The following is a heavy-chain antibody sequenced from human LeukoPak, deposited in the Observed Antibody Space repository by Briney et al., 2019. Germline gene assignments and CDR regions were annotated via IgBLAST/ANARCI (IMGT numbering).Heavy chain of an antibody. J-gene: IGHJ4*02. D-gene: IGHD6-19*01. CDR2: IYYSGST. CDR1: GGSISIYY. CDR3: ARDPGYSSGWNYFDY. Sequence: SETLSLTCSVSGGSISIYYWTWIRQIPGKGLEWIGYIYYSGSTYYNPPLKSRVTISVDTSKNQFSLKLSSVTAADTAVYHCARDPGYSSGWNYFDYWGQGTLVTVSS. V-gene: IGHV4-59*12.